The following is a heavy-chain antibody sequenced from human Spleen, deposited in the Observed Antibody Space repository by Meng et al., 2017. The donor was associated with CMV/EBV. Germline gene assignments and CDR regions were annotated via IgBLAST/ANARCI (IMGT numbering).Heavy chain of an antibody. CDR3: ARDKLTFGYETMSASYFDL. D-gene: IGHD3-16*01. J-gene: IGHJ4*02. V-gene: IGHV3-21*01. Sequence: GGSLRLSCAASGFTFSSYSMNWVRQAPGKGLEWVSSISSSSSYIYYADSVKGRFTISRDNAKNSLHLQMNSLRVDDTAVYYCARDKLTFGYETMSASYFDLWGQGALVTVSS. CDR2: ISSSSSYI. CDR1: GFTFSSYS.